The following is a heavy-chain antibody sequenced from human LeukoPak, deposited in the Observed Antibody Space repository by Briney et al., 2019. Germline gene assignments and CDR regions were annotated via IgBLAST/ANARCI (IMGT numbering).Heavy chain of an antibody. CDR3: ARVARGVNPWDFDY. Sequence: GGSLRLSCAASGLTFSSHWMHWVRQAPGKGLVWVSRITNDGSSTTYADSVKGRFTISRDNAKNTLYLQMNSLRAEDTAVYYCARVARGVNPWDFDYWGQGTLVTVSS. CDR1: GLTFSSHW. J-gene: IGHJ4*02. CDR2: ITNDGSST. V-gene: IGHV3-74*01. D-gene: IGHD3-10*01.